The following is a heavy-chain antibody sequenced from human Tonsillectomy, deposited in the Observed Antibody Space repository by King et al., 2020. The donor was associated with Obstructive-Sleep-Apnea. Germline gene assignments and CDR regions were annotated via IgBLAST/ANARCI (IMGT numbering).Heavy chain of an antibody. V-gene: IGHV3-30*03. CDR2: LLYDGSDK. CDR3: AVYYSSSWRYGMDV. D-gene: IGHD6-13*01. Sequence: VQLVESGGGVVQPGRSLRLSCASSGFTLSSYGMHWVRQAPGKGLEWVAVLLYDGSDKYYADSVKGRFTISRDNSKNTLYLQMNSLRAEDTAVYYCAVYYSSSWRYGMDVWGQGTTVTVSS. CDR1: GFTLSSYG. J-gene: IGHJ6*02.